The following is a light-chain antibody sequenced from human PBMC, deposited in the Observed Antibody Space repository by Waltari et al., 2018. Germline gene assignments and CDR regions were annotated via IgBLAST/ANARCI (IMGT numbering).Light chain of an antibody. J-gene: IGLJ1*01. CDR3: SSYTSTSTLV. V-gene: IGLV2-14*03. CDR2: DVS. Sequence: QSALTQPASVSGSPGQSIPISCTGTSRYVGGYDYLSWYQHHPGQAPHLLIFDVSYRPSGVSTRFSGSKSGNTASLTISGLQAEDEADYSCSSYTSTSTLVFGSGTKVTVL. CDR1: SRYVGGYDY.